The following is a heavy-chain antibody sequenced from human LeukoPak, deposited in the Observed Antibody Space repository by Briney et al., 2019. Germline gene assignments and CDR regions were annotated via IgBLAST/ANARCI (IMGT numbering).Heavy chain of an antibody. V-gene: IGHV1-18*01. CDR2: ISAYNGYT. CDR1: GYTFTSYG. D-gene: IGHD1-26*01. CDR3: ARDAANVRATQVSPWYFDL. Sequence: ASVKVSCKASGYTFTSYGISWVRQAPGQGLEWMGWISAYNGYTNYAQKFQGRVTITADKSTSTAYMELSSLRSEDTAVYYCARDAANVRATQVSPWYFDLWGRGTLVTVSS. J-gene: IGHJ2*01.